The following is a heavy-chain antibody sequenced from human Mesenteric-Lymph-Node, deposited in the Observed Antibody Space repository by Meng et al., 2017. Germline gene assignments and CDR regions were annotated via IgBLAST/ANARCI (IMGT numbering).Heavy chain of an antibody. Sequence: QVQRLQPGAEVKKPGASVKVSCKASGYPFTSYGISWVRQAPGQGLEWMGGIIPIFGTANYAQKFQGRVTITADESTSTAYMELSSLRSEDTAVYYCARVWQQPVPWFDPWGQGTLVTVSS. J-gene: IGHJ5*02. CDR1: GYPFTSYG. D-gene: IGHD6-13*01. CDR3: ARVWQQPVPWFDP. V-gene: IGHV1-69*13. CDR2: IIPIFGTA.